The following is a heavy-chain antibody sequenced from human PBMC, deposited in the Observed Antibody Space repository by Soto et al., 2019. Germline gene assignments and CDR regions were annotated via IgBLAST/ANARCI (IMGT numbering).Heavy chain of an antibody. V-gene: IGHV3-30*18. Sequence: EGSLRLSCVASGCSFNIYGMHWVRQAPDKGLEWVALISYDGSNQYYADSVKGRFTISRDNSKNTLFLQMNSLRADDTAVYYCAKDQASGQGSFDSWGQGTLVTVSS. J-gene: IGHJ4*02. CDR1: GCSFNIYG. CDR2: ISYDGSNQ. CDR3: AKDQASGQGSFDS.